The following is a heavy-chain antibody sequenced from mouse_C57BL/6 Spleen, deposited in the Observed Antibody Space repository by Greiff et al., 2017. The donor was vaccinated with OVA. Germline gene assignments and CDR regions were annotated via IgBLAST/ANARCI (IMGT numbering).Heavy chain of an antibody. D-gene: IGHD1-1*01. Sequence: EVMLVESEGGLVQPGSSMKLSCTASGFTFSDYYMAWVRQVPEKGLEWVANINYDGSSTYYLDSLKSRFIISRDNAKNILYLQMSSLKSEDTATYYCAREEGTTVGFAYWGQGTLVTVSA. J-gene: IGHJ3*01. V-gene: IGHV5-16*01. CDR1: GFTFSDYY. CDR3: AREEGTTVGFAY. CDR2: INYDGSST.